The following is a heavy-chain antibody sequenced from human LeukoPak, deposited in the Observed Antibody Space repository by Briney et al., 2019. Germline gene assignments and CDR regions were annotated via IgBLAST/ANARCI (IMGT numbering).Heavy chain of an antibody. CDR2: VIPIVGTT. Sequence: ASVKVSCKASGVTFTSYTFSWVRQAPGQGLEWMGRVIPIVGTTEYAQKFQGRVTITADRSTTTAYMELSSLRSEDTAVYYCARGIRGGYFDYWGQGTLVTVSS. V-gene: IGHV1-69*08. D-gene: IGHD3-10*01. CDR1: GVTFTSYT. CDR3: ARGIRGGYFDY. J-gene: IGHJ4*02.